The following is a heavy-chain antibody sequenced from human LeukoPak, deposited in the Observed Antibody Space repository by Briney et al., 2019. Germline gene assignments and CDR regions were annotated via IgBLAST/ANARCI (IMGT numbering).Heavy chain of an antibody. V-gene: IGHV3-30-3*01. CDR3: ARDLGHFVTGYYISYYFDH. J-gene: IGHJ4*02. CDR2: ISYDGTDK. D-gene: IGHD3/OR15-3a*01. CDR1: GFNFSNYS. Sequence: GGSLRLSCAASGFNFSNYSMHWVRRAPGKGLEWVAVISYDGTDKYYADSVKDRFTISRDKSKNTLYLQMNSLRTEDTAVYYCARDLGHFVTGYYISYYFDHWGQGTLVTVSS.